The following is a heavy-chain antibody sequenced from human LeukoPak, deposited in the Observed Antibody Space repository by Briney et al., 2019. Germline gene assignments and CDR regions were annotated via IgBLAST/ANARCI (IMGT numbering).Heavy chain of an antibody. CDR1: GYTFTSYG. CDR2: ISAYNGNT. Sequence: ASVKVSCKASGYTFTSYGISWVRQAPGQGLEWMGWISAYNGNTNYAQKLQGRVTMTTDTSTSTAYMELRSLRSDDTAVYYCARDGYYDSSGYYSYPHDAFDIWGQGTMVTVSS. J-gene: IGHJ3*02. V-gene: IGHV1-18*01. CDR3: ARDGYYDSSGYYSYPHDAFDI. D-gene: IGHD3-22*01.